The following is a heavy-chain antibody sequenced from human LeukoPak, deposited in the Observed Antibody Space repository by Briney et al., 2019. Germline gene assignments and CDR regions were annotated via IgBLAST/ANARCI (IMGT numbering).Heavy chain of an antibody. J-gene: IGHJ3*02. V-gene: IGHV3-30*02. Sequence: GGSLRLSCEASGFTFSNYGMHWVRQAPGKGLEWVAFIRDDGSNKYYADSVKGRFTISRDNSKNTLYLQMNSLRAEDTAVYYCARHISPWKYPDAFDIWGQGTMVTVSS. CDR1: GFTFSNYG. D-gene: IGHD1-7*01. CDR3: ARHISPWKYPDAFDI. CDR2: IRDDGSNK.